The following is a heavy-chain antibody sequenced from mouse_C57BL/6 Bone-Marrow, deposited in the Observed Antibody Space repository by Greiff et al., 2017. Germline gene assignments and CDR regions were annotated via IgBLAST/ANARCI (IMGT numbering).Heavy chain of an antibody. CDR3: AGDLTGSGFDY. CDR2: IDPSDSYT. CDR1: GYTFTSYW. J-gene: IGHJ2*01. Sequence: QVQLQQPGAELVRPGTSVKLSCKASGYTFTSYWMHWVKQRPGQGLEWIGVIDPSDSYTNYNQKFKGKATLTVDTSSSTAYMQLSILTSEDSAVYYCAGDLTGSGFDYWGQGTTLTVSS. V-gene: IGHV1-59*01. D-gene: IGHD4-1*01.